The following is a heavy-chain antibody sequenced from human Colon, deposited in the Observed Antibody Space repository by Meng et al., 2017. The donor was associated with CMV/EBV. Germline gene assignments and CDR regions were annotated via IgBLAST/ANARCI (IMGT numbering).Heavy chain of an antibody. CDR2: IVSNNNYI. V-gene: IGHV3-21*01. Sequence: EVRLVESGGGLVKPGGSLRLSCAASGFTFSTYSMNWVRQAPGKGLEWVSSIVSNNNYIYYADSVKGRFTISRDNAKNSVYLQMNSLTVEDTAVYYCARDYSSGFDSWGQGTLVTVSS. CDR3: ARDYSSGFDS. J-gene: IGHJ4*02. D-gene: IGHD6-19*01. CDR1: GFTFSTYS.